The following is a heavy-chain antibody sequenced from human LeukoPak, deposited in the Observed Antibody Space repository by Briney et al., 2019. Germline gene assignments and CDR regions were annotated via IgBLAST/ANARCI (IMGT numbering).Heavy chain of an antibody. J-gene: IGHJ5*02. CDR1: GYTFTSYD. CDR2: MNPNSGNT. CDR3: ARVARIRVNWFDP. V-gene: IGHV1-8*01. D-gene: IGHD2/OR15-2a*01. Sequence: ASVKVSCKASGYTFTSYDINWVRQATGQGLEWMGWMNPNSGNTGYAQEFQGRVTMTRNTSISIAYMELSSLRSEDTAVYYCARVARIRVNWFDPWGQGTLVTVSS.